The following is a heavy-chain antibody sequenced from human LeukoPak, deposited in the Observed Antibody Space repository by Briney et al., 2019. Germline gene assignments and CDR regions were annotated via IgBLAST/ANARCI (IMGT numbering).Heavy chain of an antibody. D-gene: IGHD2-21*02. Sequence: GASVKVSCKASGYTFTSYGISWVRQAPGQGLEWMGWISGYNGNTIYAQKFQGRVTMTRDTSISTAYMELSRLRSDDTAVYYCARDLAYCGGDCYPINDAFDIWGQGTMVTVSS. CDR3: ARDLAYCGGDCYPINDAFDI. CDR1: GYTFTSYG. V-gene: IGHV1-18*01. CDR2: ISGYNGNT. J-gene: IGHJ3*02.